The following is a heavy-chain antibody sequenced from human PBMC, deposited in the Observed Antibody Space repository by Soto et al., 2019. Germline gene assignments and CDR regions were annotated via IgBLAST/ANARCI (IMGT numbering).Heavy chain of an antibody. V-gene: IGHV1-3*01. CDR1: GYTFTNYA. D-gene: IGHD2-15*01. J-gene: IGHJ4*02. CDR2: INAGNGYT. Sequence: QVHLVQSGAEVKKPGASVKVSCKASGYTFTNYAIHWVRQAPGQRLEWMGWINAGNGYTEYSQKFQGRVTLTRDTSAITAYMELSSLRSEDTAVYYCARDLRGCSGGTCYSVFDYWGQGTLVTVSS. CDR3: ARDLRGCSGGTCYSVFDY.